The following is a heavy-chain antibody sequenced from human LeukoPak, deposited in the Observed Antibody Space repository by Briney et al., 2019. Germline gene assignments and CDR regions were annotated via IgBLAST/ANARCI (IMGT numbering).Heavy chain of an antibody. V-gene: IGHV3-53*01. CDR2: TYSGGVT. CDR3: ARNYYGSGSRAFDI. J-gene: IGHJ3*02. D-gene: IGHD3-10*01. Sequence: GGSLRLFCAASGFTVSSDYMSWVRQAPGKGLGWVSITYSGGVTYYADSVRGRFTISRDNPKNTLYLQMNSLRAEDTAVYYCARNYYGSGSRAFDIWGQGTMVTVSS. CDR1: GFTVSSDY.